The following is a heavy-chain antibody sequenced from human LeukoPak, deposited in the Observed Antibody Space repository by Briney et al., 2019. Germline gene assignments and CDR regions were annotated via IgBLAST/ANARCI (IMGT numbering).Heavy chain of an antibody. CDR1: GGSFTDYH. D-gene: IGHD3-10*01. V-gene: IGHV4-34*01. CDR3: AGGARGEGHNGARRYFHS. CDR2: INHRGST. Sequence: SETLSLTCAVYGGSFTDYHWTWIRQPPGRGLEWIGEINHRGSTSYSPSLKSRVTMSVETSKNKFSLRLMSVTAADTAVYFCAGGARGEGHNGARRYFHSWGQGTLVIVSS. J-gene: IGHJ1*01.